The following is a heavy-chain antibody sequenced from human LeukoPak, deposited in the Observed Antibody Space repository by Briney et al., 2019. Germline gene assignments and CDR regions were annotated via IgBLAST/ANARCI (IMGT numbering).Heavy chain of an antibody. CDR2: ICYSGST. J-gene: IGHJ3*02. Sequence: PSETLSLTCTVSGGSISSYYWSWIRQPPGKGLEWIGYICYSGSTNYNPSLKSRVTISVDTSKNQFSLKLSSVTAADTAVYYCARVPSKDATDAFDIWGQGTMVTVSS. CDR3: ARVPSKDATDAFDI. CDR1: GGSISSYY. V-gene: IGHV4-59*01. D-gene: IGHD3-10*01.